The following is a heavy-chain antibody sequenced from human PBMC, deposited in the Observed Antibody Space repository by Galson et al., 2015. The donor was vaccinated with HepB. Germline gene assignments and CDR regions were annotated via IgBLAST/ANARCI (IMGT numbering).Heavy chain of an antibody. V-gene: IGHV4-34*01. CDR3: ARGEGWFDP. CDR1: GGSFSGYY. J-gene: IGHJ5*02. Sequence: ETLSLTCAVYGGSFSGYYWSWIRQPPGKGLEWIGEINHSGSTNYNPSLKSRVTISVDTSKNQFSLKLSSVTAADTAVYYCARGEGWFDPWGQGTLVTVSS. CDR2: INHSGST.